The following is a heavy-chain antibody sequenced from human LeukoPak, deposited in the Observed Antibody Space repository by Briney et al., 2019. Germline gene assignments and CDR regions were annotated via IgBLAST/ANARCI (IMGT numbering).Heavy chain of an antibody. CDR1: GFTFGDYA. CDR2: ISYDGSNK. D-gene: IGHD6-19*01. Sequence: GGSLRLSCTASGFTFGDYAMSWVRQAPGKGLEWVAVISYDGSNKYYADSVKGRFTISRDNSKNTLYLQMNSLRAEDTAVCYCARILDSAWGELGYWGQGTLVTVSS. CDR3: ARILDSAWGELGY. J-gene: IGHJ4*02. V-gene: IGHV3-30*04.